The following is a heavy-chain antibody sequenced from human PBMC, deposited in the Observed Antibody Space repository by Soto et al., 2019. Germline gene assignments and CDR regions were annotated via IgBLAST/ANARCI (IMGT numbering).Heavy chain of an antibody. V-gene: IGHV4-31*02. CDR2: SYYSGTT. Sequence: GGYYWSWIRQHPGKGLEWIGHSYYSGTTYYNPSLKSRLSMSVDTSKNQFSLKLSSVTAADTAVYYCARGLIFYGDFYYFDYWGQGALVTVSS. D-gene: IGHD4-17*01. J-gene: IGHJ4*02. CDR3: ARGLIFYGDFYYFDY. CDR1: GGYY.